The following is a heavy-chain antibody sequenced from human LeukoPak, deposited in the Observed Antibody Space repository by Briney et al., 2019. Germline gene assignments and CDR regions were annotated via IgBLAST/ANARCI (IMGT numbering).Heavy chain of an antibody. Sequence: ASVRVSCKASGYTFTGYSIHWVRQAPGQGLEWMGWFNPNSGGTNYAQKFQDRVTMTRDTSINTAYMELSRLRFDDTAVYYCARGGGTISGVVDYWSQGTLVTVSS. D-gene: IGHD3-3*01. CDR2: FNPNSGGT. V-gene: IGHV1-2*02. CDR1: GYTFTGYS. J-gene: IGHJ4*02. CDR3: ARGGGTISGVVDY.